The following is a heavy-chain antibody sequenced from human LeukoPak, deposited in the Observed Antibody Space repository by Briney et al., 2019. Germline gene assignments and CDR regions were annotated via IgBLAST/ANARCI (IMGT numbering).Heavy chain of an antibody. D-gene: IGHD2-21*02. CDR1: GFTFSDYY. CDR3: ARDRWAYCRGDCYSDIDY. Sequence: GGSLRLSCAASGFTFSDYYMSWIRQAPGKGLGWVSYISSSGSTIYYADSVKGRFTISRDNAKNSLYLQMNSLGAEDSAVYYCARDRWAYCRGDCYSDIDYWGQGTLVTVSS. V-gene: IGHV3-11*01. CDR2: ISSSGSTI. J-gene: IGHJ4*02.